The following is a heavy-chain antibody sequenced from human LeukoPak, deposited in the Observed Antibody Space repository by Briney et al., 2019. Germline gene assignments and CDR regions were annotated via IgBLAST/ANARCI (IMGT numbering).Heavy chain of an antibody. D-gene: IGHD1-26*01. CDR2: IRLDGSNE. V-gene: IGHV3-30*02. CDR3: ARDLPVVGAPGFDY. Sequence: GGSLRLSCAASGFAFNSYGMHWVRQAPGKGLEWVTFIRLDGSNEYYADSVKGRFTISRDNSKNMLYLQMNSLRVEDTAIYYCARDLPVVGAPGFDYWGQGTLVTVSS. CDR1: GFAFNSYG. J-gene: IGHJ4*02.